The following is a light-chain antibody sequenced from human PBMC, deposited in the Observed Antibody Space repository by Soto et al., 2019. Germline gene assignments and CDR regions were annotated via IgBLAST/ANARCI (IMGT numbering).Light chain of an antibody. CDR3: SSYAGSNNLV. J-gene: IGLJ2*01. Sequence: QSVLTQPPSASGSPGQSVTISCTGTSSDVGGYNYVSWYQQHPGKAPKLMIYEVSKRPSGVPDCFSGSKSGNTASLTVSGLQAEDEADYYCSSYAGSNNLVFGGGTQLTVL. CDR2: EVS. CDR1: SSDVGGYNY. V-gene: IGLV2-8*01.